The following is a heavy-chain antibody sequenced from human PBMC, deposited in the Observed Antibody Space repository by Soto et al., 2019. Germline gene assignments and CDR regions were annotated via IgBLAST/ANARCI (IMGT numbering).Heavy chain of an antibody. CDR3: ARGDIVVVPAAKSRDYYYYYMDV. Sequence: GPSVKVSCKASGYTFTGYYMHWVRQAPGQGLEWMGWINPNSGGTNYAQKFQGWVTMTRDTSISTAYMELSRLRSDDTAVYYCARGDIVVVPAAKSRDYYYYYMDVWGKGTTVTVSS. CDR2: INPNSGGT. J-gene: IGHJ6*03. V-gene: IGHV1-2*04. CDR1: GYTFTGYY. D-gene: IGHD2-2*01.